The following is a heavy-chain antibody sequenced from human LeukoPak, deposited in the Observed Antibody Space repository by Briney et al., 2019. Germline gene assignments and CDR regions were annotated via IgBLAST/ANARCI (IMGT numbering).Heavy chain of an antibody. Sequence: SETLSLTCTVSGGSTSSSSYYWGWIRQPPGKGLEWIGSIYYSGSTYYNPSLKSRVTISVDTSKNQFSLKLSSVTAADTAVYYCVRVVRRRYYFDYWGQGTLVTVSS. J-gene: IGHJ4*02. D-gene: IGHD3-22*01. CDR1: GGSTSSSSYY. CDR2: IYYSGST. CDR3: VRVVRRRYYFDY. V-gene: IGHV4-39*01.